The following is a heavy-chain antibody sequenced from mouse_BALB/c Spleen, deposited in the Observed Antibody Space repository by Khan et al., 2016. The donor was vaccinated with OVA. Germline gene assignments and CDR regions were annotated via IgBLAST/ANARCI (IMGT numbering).Heavy chain of an antibody. Sequence: QVQLKQSGPGLVQPSQSLSITCTVSGFSLTTYGVHWVRQSPGKGMEWRGVIWSGGSTVYNAAFISRLSISKDNSKSQVFFIMNSLQANDTAIDYCARTYDYDEGLAYWGQGTLVTVSA. CDR2: IWSGGST. V-gene: IGHV2-2*02. CDR3: ARTYDYDEGLAY. J-gene: IGHJ3*01. D-gene: IGHD2-4*01. CDR1: GFSLTTYG.